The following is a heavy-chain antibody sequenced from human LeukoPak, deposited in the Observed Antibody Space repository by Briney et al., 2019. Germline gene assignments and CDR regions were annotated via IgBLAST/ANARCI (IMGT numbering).Heavy chain of an antibody. CDR2: INPNSGGT. CDR1: GYTFTSYY. J-gene: IGHJ5*02. Sequence: ASVKVSCKASGYTFTSYYMHWVRQAPGQGLEWMGWINPNSGGTNYAQKFQGRVTMTRDTSISTAYMELSRLRSDDTAVYYCARGPTVTTAGDWFDPWGQGTLVTVSS. CDR3: ARGPTVTTAGDWFDP. D-gene: IGHD4-17*01. V-gene: IGHV1-2*02.